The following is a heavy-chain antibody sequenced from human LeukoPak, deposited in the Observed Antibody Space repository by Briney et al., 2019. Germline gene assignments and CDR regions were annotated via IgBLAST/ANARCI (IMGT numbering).Heavy chain of an antibody. V-gene: IGHV3-15*01. CDR1: GFTLSNAW. Sequence: GGSLRLSCAASGFTLSNAWMSWVRQAPGKGLEWVGRIKSKTDGGTTDYAAPVKGRFTISRDDSKNTLYLQMNSLKTEDTAVYYCTTHYDSSGYYYGNFDYWGQGTLVTVSS. J-gene: IGHJ4*02. CDR3: TTHYDSSGYYYGNFDY. D-gene: IGHD3-22*01. CDR2: IKSKTDGGTT.